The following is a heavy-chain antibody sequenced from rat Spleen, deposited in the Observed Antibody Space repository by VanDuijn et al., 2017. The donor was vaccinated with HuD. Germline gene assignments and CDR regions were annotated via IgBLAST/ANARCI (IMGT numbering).Heavy chain of an antibody. CDR3: ASSILYVMDA. CDR1: GFTFSDCY. V-gene: IGHV5-25*01. Sequence: EVQLVESDGGLVQPGRSLKLSCATSGFTFSDCYMAWVRQAPTKGLEWVASITNSGGSTYYRDSVKGRFTISRDNAKSTLYLQMNSLRSEDTATYYCASSILYVMDAWGQGGSVTVSS. CDR2: ITNSGGST. J-gene: IGHJ4*01.